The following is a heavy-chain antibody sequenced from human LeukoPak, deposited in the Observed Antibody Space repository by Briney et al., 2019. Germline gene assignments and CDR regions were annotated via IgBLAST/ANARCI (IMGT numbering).Heavy chain of an antibody. V-gene: IGHV3-11*01. J-gene: IGHJ4*02. Sequence: GGSLRLSCAASGFTVSSNYMSWVRQAPGKGLEWVSYISNSGDFIAYADSVKGRFTISRDNAKNSLFLQMNSLRAEDTAVYYCARARGTGPGAHFDYWGQGTLVIVSS. D-gene: IGHD3-10*01. CDR2: ISNSGDFI. CDR3: ARARGTGPGAHFDY. CDR1: GFTVSSNY.